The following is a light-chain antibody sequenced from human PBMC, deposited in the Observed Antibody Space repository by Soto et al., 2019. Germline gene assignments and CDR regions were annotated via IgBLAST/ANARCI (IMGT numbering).Light chain of an antibody. J-gene: IGKJ2*01. CDR3: QQYLSSPYT. CDR2: GAS. CDR1: QRVSSRY. V-gene: IGKV3-20*01. Sequence: EIVLTQSPGTLSLSPGEGATLSCRASQRVSSRYLAWYQQRPGQAPRLVIYGASGRATGIPDRFSGSGSGTDFSLTISRVEPEDFAVYYCQQYLSSPYTFCQGTKLEIK.